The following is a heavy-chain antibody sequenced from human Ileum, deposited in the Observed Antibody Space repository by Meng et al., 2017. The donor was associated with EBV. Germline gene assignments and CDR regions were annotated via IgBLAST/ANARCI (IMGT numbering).Heavy chain of an antibody. V-gene: IGHV1-2*05. D-gene: IGHD6-19*01. CDR1: GYTFSDHY. CDR2: INPNGGGT. CDR3: ARDSEKLLGWFDP. J-gene: IGHJ5*02. Sequence: QVQLVESGAEGKQPGASVKVSCKTSGYTFSDHYMYWVRQVPGQGLEWMGRINPNGGGTLYAQKFRGRVTMTRDMSNSTVFMELSRLRSDDTGIYYCARDSEKLLGWFDPWGQGTLVTVSS.